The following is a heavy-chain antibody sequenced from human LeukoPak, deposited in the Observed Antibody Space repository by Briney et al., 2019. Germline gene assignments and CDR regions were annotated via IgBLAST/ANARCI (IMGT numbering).Heavy chain of an antibody. V-gene: IGHV4-39*07. CDR2: IYYSGST. CDR3: ARMVGATYGHFDY. CDR1: SFTSYW. Sequence: SFTSYWIGWIRQPPGKGLEWIGSIYYSGSTYYNPSLKSRVTISVDTSKNQFSLKLSSVTAADTAVYYWARMVGATYGHFDYWGQGTLVTVSS. D-gene: IGHD1-26*01. J-gene: IGHJ4*02.